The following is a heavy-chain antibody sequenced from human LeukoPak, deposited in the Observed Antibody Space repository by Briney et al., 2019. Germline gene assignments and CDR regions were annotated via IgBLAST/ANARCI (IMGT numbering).Heavy chain of an antibody. CDR2: ISGSGAVT. Sequence: GSLRLSCAASGFSFSNYGMSWVRQAPGKGLEWVSAISGSGAVTYYADSVKGRFTISRDNVKNSLYLQMNSLRAEDTAVYYCARGRDSSSSYPGYWGQGTLVTVSS. J-gene: IGHJ4*02. CDR1: GFSFSNYG. V-gene: IGHV3-23*01. CDR3: ARGRDSSSSYPGY. D-gene: IGHD6-6*01.